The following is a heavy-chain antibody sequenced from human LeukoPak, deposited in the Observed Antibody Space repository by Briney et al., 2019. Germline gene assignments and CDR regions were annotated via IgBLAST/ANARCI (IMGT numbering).Heavy chain of an antibody. D-gene: IGHD6-13*01. CDR2: IYYSGST. V-gene: IGHV4-39*07. CDR3: AREGAAAGLGY. Sequence: SETLSFTCTVSGGSISSSSYYWGWIRQPPGKGLEWIGSIYYSGSTYYNPSLKSRVTISVDTSKNQFSLKLSSVTAADTAVYYCAREGAAAGLGYWGQGTLVTVSS. J-gene: IGHJ4*02. CDR1: GGSISSSSYY.